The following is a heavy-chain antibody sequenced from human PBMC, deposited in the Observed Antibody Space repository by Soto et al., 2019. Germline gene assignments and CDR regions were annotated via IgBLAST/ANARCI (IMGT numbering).Heavy chain of an antibody. CDR2: INPYTSNT. CDR1: GYSFTHYY. CDR3: ASASGTPLTVYAPFGF. D-gene: IGHD2-8*01. Sequence: QVQLVQSGAEMKKLGASVKVSCKASGYSFTHYYVHWVPQAPGQGLEWMGWINPYTSNTTYAPKFEGRISMTRDKSVSPAYMELSGLGSDASALYFCASASGTPLTVYAPFGFWGQGTLVAVSS. V-gene: IGHV1-2*03. J-gene: IGHJ4*02.